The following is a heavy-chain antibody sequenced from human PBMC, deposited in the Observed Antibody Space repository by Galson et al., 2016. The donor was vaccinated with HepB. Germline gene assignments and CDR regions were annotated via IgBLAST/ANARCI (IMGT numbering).Heavy chain of an antibody. Sequence: SLRLSCAASGFTFSDYYMSWIRQAPGKGLEWVSYISSNGVAMHYADSVKGRFTISRDNAKKSVYPQMDSLRAEDTAVYYCAGISSGMWNAPFDTWGQGTLVTVSS. CDR2: ISSNGVAM. D-gene: IGHD1-1*01. CDR3: AGISSGMWNAPFDT. V-gene: IGHV3-11*01. J-gene: IGHJ4*02. CDR1: GFTFSDYY.